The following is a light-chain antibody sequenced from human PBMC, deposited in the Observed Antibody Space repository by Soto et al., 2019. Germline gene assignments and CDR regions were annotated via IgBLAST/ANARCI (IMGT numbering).Light chain of an antibody. CDR2: DAS. CDR1: QSISSW. V-gene: IGKV1-5*01. CDR3: QQYNSYSLIT. Sequence: DIQMTQSPSTLSASVGDRVTITCRASQSISSWLAWYQQKPRKAPKLLIYDASSLESGVPSRFSGSGSGTEFTLTISSLQPDDFATYYCQQYNSYSLITFGQGTRLEIK. J-gene: IGKJ5*01.